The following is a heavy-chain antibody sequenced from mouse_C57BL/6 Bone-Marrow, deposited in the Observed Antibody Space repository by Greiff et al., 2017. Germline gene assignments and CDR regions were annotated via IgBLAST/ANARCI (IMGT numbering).Heavy chain of an antibody. CDR2: ISGGGGNT. D-gene: IGHD6-2*01. CDR1: GFTFSSYT. Sequence: EVMLVESGGGLVKPGGSLKLSCAASGFTFSSYTMSWVRQTPEERLEWVATISGGGGNTYYPDSVKGRFTISRDNAKNTLYLQMSRLRSEDTALSYCARHRLLLWDFGGWGQGTTVTVSS. J-gene: IGHJ2*01. V-gene: IGHV5-9*01. CDR3: ARHRLLLWDFGG.